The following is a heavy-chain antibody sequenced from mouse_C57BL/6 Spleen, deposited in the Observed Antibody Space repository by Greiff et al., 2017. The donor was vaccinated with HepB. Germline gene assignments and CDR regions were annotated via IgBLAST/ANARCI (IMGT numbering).Heavy chain of an antibody. J-gene: IGHJ2*01. V-gene: IGHV1-19*01. CDR1: GYTFTDYY. CDR2: INPYNGGT. D-gene: IGHD2-3*01. CDR3: ARGRDGYSDY. Sequence: EVQLKQSGPVLVKPGASVKMSCKASGYTFTDYYMNWVKQSHGKSLEWIGVINPYNGGTSYNQKFKGKATLTVDKSSSTAYMELNSLTSEDSAVYYCARGRDGYSDYWGQGTTLTVSS.